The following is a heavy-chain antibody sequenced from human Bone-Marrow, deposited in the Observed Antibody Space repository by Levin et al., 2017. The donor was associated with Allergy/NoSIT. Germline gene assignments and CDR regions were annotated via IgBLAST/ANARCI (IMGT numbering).Heavy chain of an antibody. Sequence: GESLKISCTASGFTFSDYYMNWIRQAPGKGLEWVSYISGSGSTISYADSVKGRFPISRDNGKNSVNLQMHSLRAEDTAVYYCARGSGITSLVDYYGMDVWGQGTTVTVSS. CDR1: GFTFSDYY. D-gene: IGHD3-10*01. V-gene: IGHV3-11*01. CDR3: ARGSGITSLVDYYGMDV. J-gene: IGHJ6*02. CDR2: ISGSGSTI.